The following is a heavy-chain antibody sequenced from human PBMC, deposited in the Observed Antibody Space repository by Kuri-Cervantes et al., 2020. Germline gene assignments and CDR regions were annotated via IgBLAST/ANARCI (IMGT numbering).Heavy chain of an antibody. V-gene: IGHV4-34*01. D-gene: IGHD6-13*01. CDR3: ARGYWAAAGYNWFDP. CDR2: INHSGST. Sequence: ESLKISCAVYGGSFSGYYWSWIRQPPGKGLEWIGEINHSGSTNYNPSLKSRVTISVDTSKNQFSLKLSSVTAADTAVYYCARGYWAAAGYNWFDPWGQGTLVTVSS. CDR1: GGSFSGYY. J-gene: IGHJ5*02.